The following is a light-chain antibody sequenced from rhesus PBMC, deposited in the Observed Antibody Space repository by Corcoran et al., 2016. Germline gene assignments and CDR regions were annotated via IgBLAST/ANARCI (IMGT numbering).Light chain of an antibody. CDR1: ENIYNY. CDR3: QHTYGTPYS. CDR2: KAS. V-gene: IGKV1-74*01. Sequence: DIQMTQSPSSLSASVGDRVTITCRASENIYNYLNWYQHKPGKAPKLLFYKASTLQSGVPSRFSGSGSGTEYSFTISSLQSADVATYYCQHTYGTPYSFGQGTKVEIK. J-gene: IGKJ2*01.